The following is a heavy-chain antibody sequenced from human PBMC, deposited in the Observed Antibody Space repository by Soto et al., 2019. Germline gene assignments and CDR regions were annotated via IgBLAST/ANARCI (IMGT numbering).Heavy chain of an antibody. D-gene: IGHD1-26*01. J-gene: IGHJ6*02. CDR2: INPSGGST. Sequence: ASVKVSCKASGYTFTSYYMHWVRQAPGQGLEWMGIINPSGGSTSYAQKFQGRVTITADEPTSTAYMELSSLRSEDTAVYYCARSWDLNYYYYGMDVWGQGTTVTVSS. V-gene: IGHV1-46*01. CDR1: GYTFTSYY. CDR3: ARSWDLNYYYYGMDV.